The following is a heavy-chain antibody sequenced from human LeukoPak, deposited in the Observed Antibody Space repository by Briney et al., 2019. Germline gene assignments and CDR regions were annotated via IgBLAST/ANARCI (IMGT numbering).Heavy chain of an antibody. J-gene: IGHJ4*02. Sequence: TETLSLTCTVSGGSISSYYWSWIRQSAGKGLEWIGRIYTSGSTNYNPSPKSRVTMSVDTSKNQFSLKLSSVTAADTAVYYCARGDPYSSSWFDYWGQGTLVTVSS. D-gene: IGHD6-13*01. CDR2: IYTSGST. CDR3: ARGDPYSSSWFDY. V-gene: IGHV4-4*07. CDR1: GGSISSYY.